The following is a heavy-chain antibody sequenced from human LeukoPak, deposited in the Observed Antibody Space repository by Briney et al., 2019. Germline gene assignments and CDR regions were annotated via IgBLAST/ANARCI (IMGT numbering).Heavy chain of an antibody. D-gene: IGHD6-13*01. J-gene: IGHJ2*01. CDR1: GGSISSSNW. Sequence: SETLSLTCAVSGGSISSSNWWSWVRQPPGKGLEWIGYIYYSGSTNYNPSLKSRVTISADTSKNQFSLKLSSVTAADTAVYYCARVYYSSSYDYWYFDLWGRGTLVTVSS. V-gene: IGHV4-4*02. CDR3: ARVYYSSSYDYWYFDL. CDR2: IYYSGST.